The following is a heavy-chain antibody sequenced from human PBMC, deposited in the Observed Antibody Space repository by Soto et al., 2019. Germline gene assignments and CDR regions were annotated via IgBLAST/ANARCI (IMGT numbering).Heavy chain of an antibody. V-gene: IGHV1-18*01. D-gene: IGHD6-19*01. J-gene: IGHJ4*02. CDR2: ISAYNGNT. CDR3: ARAVAVAADFDY. Sequence: ASVKVSCKAPGYTFTSYGISWVRQAPGQGLEWMGWISAYNGNTNYAQKLHGRVTMTTDTSTSTAYMELSSLRSEDTAVYYCARAVAVAADFDYWGQGTLVTVSS. CDR1: GYTFTSYG.